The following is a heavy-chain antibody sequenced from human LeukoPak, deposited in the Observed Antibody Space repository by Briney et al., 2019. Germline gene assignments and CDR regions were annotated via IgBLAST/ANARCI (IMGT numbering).Heavy chain of an antibody. V-gene: IGHV3-11*04. J-gene: IGHJ4*02. CDR1: GFTFSDYY. CDR2: ISSSGSTI. D-gene: IGHD3-10*01. CDR3: ARPDYYGSGSYYSG. Sequence: GGSLRLSCAASGFTFSDYYMSWIRQAPGKGLEWVSYISSSGSTIYYADSVKGRFTISRDNTKNSLYLQMNSLRAEDTAVYYCARPDYYGSGSYYSGWGQGTLVTVSS.